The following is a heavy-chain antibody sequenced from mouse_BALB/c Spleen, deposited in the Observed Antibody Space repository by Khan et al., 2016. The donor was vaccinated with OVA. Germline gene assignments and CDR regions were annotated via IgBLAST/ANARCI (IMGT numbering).Heavy chain of an antibody. V-gene: IGHV7-3*02. CDR2: IRNKANGYTT. CDR1: GFTFTDYY. Sequence: EVELVESGGGLVQPGGSLRLSCATTGFTFTDYYMSWVRQPPGKALEWLGFIRNKANGYTTEYSASVKGRFTISRDNSQSILYLQMNTLRAEDSATYYCGRDNPIPMDYWGQGTSVTVSS. J-gene: IGHJ4*01. CDR3: GRDNPIPMDY. D-gene: IGHD2-14*01.